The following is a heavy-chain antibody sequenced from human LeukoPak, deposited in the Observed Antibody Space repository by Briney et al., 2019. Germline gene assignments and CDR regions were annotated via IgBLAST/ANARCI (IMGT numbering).Heavy chain of an antibody. J-gene: IGHJ6*03. V-gene: IGHV4-59*01. D-gene: IGHD5-18*01. Sequence: SETLFLTCTVSGGSISSYYWSWIRQPPGKGLEWIGYIYYSGSTNYNPSLKSRVTISVDTSKNQFSLKLSSVTAADTAVYYCARSVDTAMADYYYYYMDVWGKGTTVTVSS. CDR3: ARSVDTAMADYYYYYMDV. CDR1: GGSISSYY. CDR2: IYYSGST.